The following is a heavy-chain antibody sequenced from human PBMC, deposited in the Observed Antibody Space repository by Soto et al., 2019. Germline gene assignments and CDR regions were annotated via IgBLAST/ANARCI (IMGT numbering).Heavy chain of an antibody. CDR2: IVVGSGNT. D-gene: IGHD2-15*01. Sequence: ASVKVSCKASGFTFTSSAVQWVRQARGQRLEWIGWIVVGSGNTNYAQKFQERVTMTRDMSTSTAYMELSSLISEDPAVYYCAAFKYCSGGSCRYYFDYWGQGTLVTVSS. V-gene: IGHV1-58*01. J-gene: IGHJ4*02. CDR3: AAFKYCSGGSCRYYFDY. CDR1: GFTFTSSA.